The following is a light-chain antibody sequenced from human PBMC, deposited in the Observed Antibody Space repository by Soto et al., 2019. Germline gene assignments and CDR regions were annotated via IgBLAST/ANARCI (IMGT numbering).Light chain of an antibody. CDR3: QQYYSYPRK. Sequence: AIRMTQSPSSLSASTGDRVTITCRASQGISSYLAWYQQKPGKAPKLLIYAASTLQSGVPSRFSGSGSGTDFTLTISCLQSEDFETYYCQQYYSYPRKFGQGT. CDR1: QGISSY. V-gene: IGKV1-8*01. J-gene: IGKJ1*01. CDR2: AAS.